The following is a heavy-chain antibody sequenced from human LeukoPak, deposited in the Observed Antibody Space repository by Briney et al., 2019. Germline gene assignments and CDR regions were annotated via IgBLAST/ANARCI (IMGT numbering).Heavy chain of an antibody. CDR2: IYSGGST. V-gene: IGHV4-39*01. CDR1: GGSISSSLYY. D-gene: IGHD6-6*01. Sequence: SETLSLTCIVSGGSISSSLYYWGWIRQPPGKGLEWIGNIYSGGSTFYNPSLKSRVTISVDTSKNQFSLKLTSVTAADTAVYYCARGLLRRKYSSSSRLSRYYMDVWGKGTTVTVSS. CDR3: ARGLLRRKYSSSSRLSRYYMDV. J-gene: IGHJ6*03.